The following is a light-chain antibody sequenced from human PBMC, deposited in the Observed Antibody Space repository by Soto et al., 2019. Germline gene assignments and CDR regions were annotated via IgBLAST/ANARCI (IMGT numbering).Light chain of an antibody. CDR3: MQALQTPRT. J-gene: IGKJ2*02. CDR2: LGS. CDR1: QTLLHSNGYNY. Sequence: DIVMTQSPLSLPVTPGEPASISCGSSQTLLHSNGYNYLDWYLQKPGQSPRLLIYLGSNRASGVPDRFSGRGSGTDFTLKISRVEAEDVGVYYCMQALQTPRTFGQGTKLVIK. V-gene: IGKV2-28*01.